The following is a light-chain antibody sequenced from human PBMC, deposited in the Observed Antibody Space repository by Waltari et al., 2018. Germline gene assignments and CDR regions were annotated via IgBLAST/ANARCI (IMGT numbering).Light chain of an antibody. CDR1: QYISSNY. CDR3: QQYGNSPVT. Sequence: EVVLTQSPGTLSLSPGETATLSCRASQYISSNYLAWYQQKPGQAPRLLIYDASKRATGIADRFSGSVSGTDFTLTISRLEPEDFAVFYCQQYGNSPVTFGGGTKVEIK. CDR2: DAS. V-gene: IGKV3-20*01. J-gene: IGKJ4*01.